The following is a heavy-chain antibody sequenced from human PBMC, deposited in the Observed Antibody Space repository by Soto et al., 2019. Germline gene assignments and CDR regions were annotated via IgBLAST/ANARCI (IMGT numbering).Heavy chain of an antibody. CDR1: GYTFSGFY. Sequence: QVLLLQSGAEVKKPGASVKVSCKASGYTFSGFYMHWVRQAHGQGLEWMGWINPNSGGTKAAEKFQGRVTMTRDTSISTAYMELSRLTSDDTAVYYCASAAVTGTAGLDFWGQGTQVTVSS. CDR3: ASAAVTGTAGLDF. CDR2: INPNSGGT. J-gene: IGHJ4*02. D-gene: IGHD6-19*01. V-gene: IGHV1-2*02.